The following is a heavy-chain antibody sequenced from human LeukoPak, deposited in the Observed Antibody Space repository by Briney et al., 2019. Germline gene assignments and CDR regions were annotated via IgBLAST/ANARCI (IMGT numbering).Heavy chain of an antibody. CDR3: ARDDMKRAFDI. CDR2: IYYSGST. J-gene: IGHJ3*02. V-gene: IGHV4-61*01. D-gene: IGHD3-9*01. Sequence: PSETLSLTCTVSGGSISSSSYYWGWIRQPPGKGLEWIGYIYYSGSTNYNPSLKSRVTISVDTSKNQFSLKLSSVTAADTAVYYCARDDMKRAFDIWGQGTMVTVSS. CDR1: GGSISSSSYY.